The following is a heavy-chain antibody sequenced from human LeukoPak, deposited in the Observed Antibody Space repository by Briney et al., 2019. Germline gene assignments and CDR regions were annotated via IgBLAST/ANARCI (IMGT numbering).Heavy chain of an antibody. V-gene: IGHV4-39*07. D-gene: IGHD2-2*01. Sequence: SEALSLTCSVSGVSISTSVYYWGWIRQSPGRGPEWIGTIYSSGTTFYNPSLESRVTISLGVSTSSDTSENRFSLRMVSVTAADTAMYYCARELVPAAIDYWGQGTLVTVSS. CDR2: IYSSGTT. CDR1: GVSISTSVYY. J-gene: IGHJ4*02. CDR3: ARELVPAAIDY.